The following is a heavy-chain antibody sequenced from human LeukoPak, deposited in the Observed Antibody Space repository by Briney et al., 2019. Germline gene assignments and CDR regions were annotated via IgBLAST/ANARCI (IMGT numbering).Heavy chain of an antibody. V-gene: IGHV3-11*05. CDR2: ISSSSSYT. J-gene: IGHJ4*02. CDR3: ARAVIVGATRGHFDY. D-gene: IGHD1-26*01. CDR1: GFTFSDYY. Sequence: GRSLRLSCAASGFTFSDYYMSWIRQAPGKGLEWVSYISSSSSYTNYADSVKGRFTISRDNAKNSLYLQMNSLRAEDTAVYYCARAVIVGATRGHFDYWGQGTLVTVSS.